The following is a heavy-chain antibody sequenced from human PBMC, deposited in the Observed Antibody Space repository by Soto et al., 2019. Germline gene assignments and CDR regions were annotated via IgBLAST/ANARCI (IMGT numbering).Heavy chain of an antibody. D-gene: IGHD6-13*01. CDR2: ISYDSSEI. J-gene: IGHJ3*02. V-gene: IGHV3-33*04. CDR1: GFTFSNNA. CDR3: ARDVGIAAAVVWAKPQGAFDI. Sequence: GGSLRLSCEGSGFTFSNNAMHWVRQAPGKGLEWVAFISYDSSEIFYADALKGRFSVSRDNPKNTLFLHMNSPRADDTAVYYCARDVGIAAAVVWAKPQGAFDIWGQGTMVTVSS.